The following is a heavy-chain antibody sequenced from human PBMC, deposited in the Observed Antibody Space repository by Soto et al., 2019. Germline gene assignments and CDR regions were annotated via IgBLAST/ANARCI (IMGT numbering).Heavy chain of an antibody. Sequence: QVQLQQWGAGLLKPSETLSLTCAVYGGSFSGYYWSWIRQPPGKGLEWIGEINHSGSTNYNPSLKSRVTISVDTSKNQFSLKLSSVSAADTAVYYSARPGLGYCSSTSCVDYWGQGTLVTVSS. CDR2: INHSGST. J-gene: IGHJ4*02. D-gene: IGHD2-2*01. CDR3: ARPGLGYCSSTSCVDY. V-gene: IGHV4-34*01. CDR1: GGSFSGYY.